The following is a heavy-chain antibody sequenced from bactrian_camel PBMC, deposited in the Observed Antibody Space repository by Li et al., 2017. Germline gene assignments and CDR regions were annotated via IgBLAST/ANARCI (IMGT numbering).Heavy chain of an antibody. Sequence: QVQLVESGGGSVQPGESLRLSCAASGFAFSDYWMYWVRQAPGKEFEWVASISDDSRTTDYGGFLKTRFTISRDNAKNTVYLQMNSLRTEDTGTYYCAKSLASALNGTGRSPGTQVTV. D-gene: IGHD6*01. J-gene: IGHJ4*01. CDR1: GFAFSDYW. V-gene: IGHV3S1*01. CDR2: ISDDSRTT.